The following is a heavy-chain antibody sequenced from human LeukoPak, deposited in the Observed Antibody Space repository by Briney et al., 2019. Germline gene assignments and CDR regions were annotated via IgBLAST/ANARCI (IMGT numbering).Heavy chain of an antibody. CDR1: GYTFTDYY. D-gene: IGHD3-22*01. V-gene: IGHV1-2*02. Sequence: ASVRVSFKGSGYTFTDYYMHWVRQAPGQGVEWMGWIYPNRGGTNYAQKFQGRVTMTRDTSINTAYMELSRLRSDDTAVYYCARAYDGSGNLDYWGQGTLVTVSS. CDR2: IYPNRGGT. J-gene: IGHJ4*02. CDR3: ARAYDGSGNLDY.